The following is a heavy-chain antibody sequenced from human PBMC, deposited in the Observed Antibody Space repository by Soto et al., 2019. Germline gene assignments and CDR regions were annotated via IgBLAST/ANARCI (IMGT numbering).Heavy chain of an antibody. CDR1: GFTFTNSA. J-gene: IGHJ6*03. CDR2: IVVGSGNT. CDR3: AARGGRDYYMDV. V-gene: IGHV1-58*01. Sequence: XVRVSSGASGFTFTNSALQSVRHARGQRLEWIGWIVVGSGNTNYAQKFQERVTITRDMSTSTAYMELNSTRSDDTAVYYCAARGGRDYYMDVWGKGTTVTVSS. D-gene: IGHD2-15*01.